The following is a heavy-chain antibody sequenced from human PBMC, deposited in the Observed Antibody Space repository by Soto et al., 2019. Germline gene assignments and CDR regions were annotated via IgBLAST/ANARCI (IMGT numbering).Heavy chain of an antibody. J-gene: IGHJ4*02. Sequence: PGESLKISCKGSGYSFTSYWIGWVRQMPGKGLEWMGIIYPGDSDTRYSPSFQGQVTISADKSISTAYLQWSSLKASDTAMYYCARGLRYFDWSLYYFDYWGQGTLVTVSS. V-gene: IGHV5-51*01. D-gene: IGHD3-9*01. CDR1: GYSFTSYW. CDR2: IYPGDSDT. CDR3: ARGLRYFDWSLYYFDY.